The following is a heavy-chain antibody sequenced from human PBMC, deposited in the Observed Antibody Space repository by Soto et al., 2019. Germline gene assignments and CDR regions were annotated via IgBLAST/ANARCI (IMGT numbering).Heavy chain of an antibody. CDR2: IIPIFGTA. V-gene: IGHV1-69*13. D-gene: IGHD1-1*01. J-gene: IGHJ6*02. Sequence: ASVKVSCQASGGTFSSYAISWVRQAPGQGLEWMGGIIPIFGTANDAQKFQGRVTITADESTSTAYMELSSLRSEDTAVYYCARDRAGTTSYYGMDVWGQGTTVTVSS. CDR1: GGTFSSYA. CDR3: ARDRAGTTSYYGMDV.